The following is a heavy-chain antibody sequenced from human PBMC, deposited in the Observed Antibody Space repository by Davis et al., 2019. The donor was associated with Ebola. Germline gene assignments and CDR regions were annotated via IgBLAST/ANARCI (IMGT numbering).Heavy chain of an antibody. CDR2: ISWNSGSI. Sequence: GGSLRLSCAASGFTFDDYAMHWVRQAPGKGLEWVSGISWNSGSIGYADSVKGRFTISRDNAKDSLYLQMNSLRAEDTAVYYCARKRDFDYWGQGTLVTVSS. CDR1: GFTFDDYA. CDR3: ARKRDFDY. J-gene: IGHJ4*02. V-gene: IGHV3-9*01.